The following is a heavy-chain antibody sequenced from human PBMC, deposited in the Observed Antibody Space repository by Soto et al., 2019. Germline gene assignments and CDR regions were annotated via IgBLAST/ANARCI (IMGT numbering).Heavy chain of an antibody. V-gene: IGHV4-4*02. Sequence: SETLSLTCAVSGGSISSSNWWSWVRQPPGKGLEWIGEIYHSGSTNYNPSLKSRVTISVDKSKNQFSLKLSSVTAADTAVYYCARRRYCSSTSCSENYYYYGMDVWGQGTTVTVSS. CDR1: GGSISSSNW. CDR2: IYHSGST. J-gene: IGHJ6*02. CDR3: ARRRYCSSTSCSENYYYYGMDV. D-gene: IGHD2-2*01.